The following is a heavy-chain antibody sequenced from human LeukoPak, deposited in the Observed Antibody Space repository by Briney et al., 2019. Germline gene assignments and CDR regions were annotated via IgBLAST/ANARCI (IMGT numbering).Heavy chain of an antibody. CDR1: GFTVSSNY. CDR2: IYSGVGT. Sequence: PGGSLRLSCAASGFTVSSNYMAWVRQAPGKGLEWVSLIYSGVGTYYADSVKGRFTISRDNSKNTLYLQMNTLTAEDTAVYFCARVGDTSSYYYYLDYWGQGLLVTVSS. D-gene: IGHD3-22*01. J-gene: IGHJ4*02. CDR3: ARVGDTSSYYYYLDY. V-gene: IGHV3-66*02.